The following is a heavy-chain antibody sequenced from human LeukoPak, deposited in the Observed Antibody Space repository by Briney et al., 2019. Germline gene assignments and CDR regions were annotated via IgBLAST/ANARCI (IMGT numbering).Heavy chain of an antibody. CDR2: INGDGSIT. V-gene: IGHV3-74*01. CDR1: GFTFSTYW. J-gene: IGHJ4*02. Sequence: GGSLRLSCAASGFTFSTYWMHWVRQAPGKGLVWVSRINGDGSITNYVDSVEGRFTISRDNSKNTLYLQMNSLRAEDTAVYYCARDFQPNVVVVPAAPGYWGQGTLVTVSS. CDR3: ARDFQPNVVVVPAAPGY. D-gene: IGHD2-2*01.